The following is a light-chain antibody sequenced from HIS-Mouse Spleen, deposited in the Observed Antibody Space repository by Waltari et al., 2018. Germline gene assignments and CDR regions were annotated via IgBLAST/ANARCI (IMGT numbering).Light chain of an antibody. CDR3: CSYAGSSTVYV. J-gene: IGLJ1*01. Sequence: QSALTQPASVSGSPGQSITISCTGTSSAVGSYNLVSWYQPHPGKAPNLMIYEGSKRPSGVSNRFSGSKSGNTASLTISGLQAEDEADYYCCSYAGSSTVYVFGTGTKVTVL. CDR1: SSAVGSYNL. CDR2: EGS. V-gene: IGLV2-23*01.